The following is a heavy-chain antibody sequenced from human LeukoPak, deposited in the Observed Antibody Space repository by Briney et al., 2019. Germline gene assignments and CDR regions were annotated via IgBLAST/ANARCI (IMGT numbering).Heavy chain of an antibody. CDR2: IDHRGDT. Sequence: SETLSLTCAVYGGSFSRYYWSWIRQSPGMGLEWIAEIDHRGDTNYNPSVKSRVTISVDTSKNQFSLKVRSLSAADTAVYYCARGATISETGYFDFWGQGTLVTVSS. J-gene: IGHJ4*03. CDR3: ARGATISETGYFDF. D-gene: IGHD5-24*01. CDR1: GGSFSRYY. V-gene: IGHV4-34*01.